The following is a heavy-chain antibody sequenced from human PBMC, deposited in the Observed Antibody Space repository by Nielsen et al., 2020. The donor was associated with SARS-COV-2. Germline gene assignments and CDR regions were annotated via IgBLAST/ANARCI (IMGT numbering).Heavy chain of an antibody. J-gene: IGHJ4*02. V-gene: IGHV3-23*01. CDR1: GFTFSSYA. CDR2: ISGSAGDT. Sequence: GGSLRLSCAASGFTFSSYAMSWVRQAPGKGLEWVSTISGSAGDTYYADSVKGRFTISRDNSKNTLFLQMNSLRVEDTAVYYCAREGRNLPLDYWGQGTLVTVSS. CDR3: AREGRNLPLDY.